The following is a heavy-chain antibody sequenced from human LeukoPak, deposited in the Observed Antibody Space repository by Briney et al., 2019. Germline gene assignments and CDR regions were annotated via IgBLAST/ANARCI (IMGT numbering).Heavy chain of an antibody. V-gene: IGHV4-4*07. CDR2: IYTSGST. Sequence: SETLSLTCTVSGGSISSYYWSWIRQPARKGLEWIGRIYTSGSTNYNPSLKSRVTMSVDTSKNQFSLKLSSVTAADTAVYYCARGGREATTPFFDYWGQGTLVTVSS. D-gene: IGHD5-12*01. CDR3: ARGGREATTPFFDY. J-gene: IGHJ4*02. CDR1: GGSISSYY.